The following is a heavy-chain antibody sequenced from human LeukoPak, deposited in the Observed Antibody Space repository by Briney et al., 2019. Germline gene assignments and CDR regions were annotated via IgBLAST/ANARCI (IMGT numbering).Heavy chain of an antibody. CDR3: ARGLKAAVAGRGCIDS. Sequence: SETLSLTCTVSGGSLNNNDLYWGWIRQPPGKGLEWIGSISCSGRTDYNPSLQSRVTVSVDASKNQFSLELRSVTAADTALYFCARGLKAAVAGRGCIDSWGQGTVVTVSS. J-gene: IGHJ4*02. D-gene: IGHD2-15*01. V-gene: IGHV4-39*07. CDR2: ISCSGRT. CDR1: GGSLNNNDLY.